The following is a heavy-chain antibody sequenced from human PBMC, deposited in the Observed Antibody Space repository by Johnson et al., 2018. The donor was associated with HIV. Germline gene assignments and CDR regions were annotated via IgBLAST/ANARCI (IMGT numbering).Heavy chain of an antibody. J-gene: IGHJ3*02. D-gene: IGHD3-22*01. CDR3: ARVSGSGADYYDIMNDAFDI. Sequence: QVLLVESGGGVVQPGRSLRLSCAASGFTFSSYAMHWVRQAPGKGLEWVAVLSHDGTNKYYVDSVKGRFTISRDYSKNTVFLEMNSLRAEDTAVFYCARVSGSGADYYDIMNDAFDIWGQGTMVTVSS. CDR1: GFTFSSYA. V-gene: IGHV3-30*04. CDR2: LSHDGTNK.